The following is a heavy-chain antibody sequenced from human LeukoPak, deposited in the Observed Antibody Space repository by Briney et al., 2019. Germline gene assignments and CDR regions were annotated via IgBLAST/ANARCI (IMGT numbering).Heavy chain of an antibody. Sequence: PGGSLRLSCAASGFTFDDCAMHWVRQGPGKGLEWVSLITGDGSSTYYADSVKGRFTISRDNSKNSLYLQMNSLRTEDTALYYCAKSYGDFARALDYWGQGTLVTVSS. J-gene: IGHJ4*02. CDR3: AKSYGDFARALDY. V-gene: IGHV3-43*02. CDR2: ITGDGSST. D-gene: IGHD4-17*01. CDR1: GFTFDDCA.